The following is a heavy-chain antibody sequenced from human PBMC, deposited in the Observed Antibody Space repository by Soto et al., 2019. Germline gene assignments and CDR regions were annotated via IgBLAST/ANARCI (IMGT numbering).Heavy chain of an antibody. CDR2: IKSKTDGGTT. CDR3: TTEGYCRSTSCRNNWFDP. D-gene: IGHD2-2*01. CDR1: GFTFSNAW. J-gene: IGHJ5*02. V-gene: IGHV3-15*01. Sequence: EVQLVESGGGLVKPGGSLRLSCAASGFTFSNAWMSWVRQAPGKGLEWVGRIKSKTDGGTTDYAAPVKGRFTISRDDSKNTLYLQMNSLKTEDTAVYYCTTEGYCRSTSCRNNWFDPWGQGTLVTVSS.